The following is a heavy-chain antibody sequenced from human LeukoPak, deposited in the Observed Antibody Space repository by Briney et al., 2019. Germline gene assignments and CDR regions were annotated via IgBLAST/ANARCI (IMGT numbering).Heavy chain of an antibody. V-gene: IGHV4-34*01. J-gene: IGHJ6*03. CDR2: INHSGST. CDR3: VRRRGSGAVYYYYYYMDV. CDR1: GGSFSGYY. D-gene: IGHD6-19*01. Sequence: SETLSLTCAVYGGSFSGYYWSWIRQPPGKGLEWIGEINHSGSTSYNPSLRSRVTISVDTSKNQFSLKLSSVTAADTAVYYCVRRRGSGAVYYYYYYMDVWGKGTTVTISS.